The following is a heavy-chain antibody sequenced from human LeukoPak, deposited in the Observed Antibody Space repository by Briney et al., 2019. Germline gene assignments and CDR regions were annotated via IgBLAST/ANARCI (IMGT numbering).Heavy chain of an antibody. J-gene: IGHJ4*02. CDR1: GFTFSSYA. CDR2: ISGSSATT. D-gene: IGHD3-22*01. Sequence: GGSLRLSCAASGFTFSSYAMSWVRQAPGKGLEWFSAISGSSATTYYADSVKGRFTISRDNSNNTLYLQMNSLRAEDTAVYYCAKSVSSGDYDSTGYSFDYWGQGTLVTVSS. V-gene: IGHV3-23*01. CDR3: AKSVSSGDYDSTGYSFDY.